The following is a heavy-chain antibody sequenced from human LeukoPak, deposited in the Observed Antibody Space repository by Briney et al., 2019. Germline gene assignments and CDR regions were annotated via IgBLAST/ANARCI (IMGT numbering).Heavy chain of an antibody. J-gene: IGHJ2*01. D-gene: IGHD5-24*01. Sequence: SETLSLTCTVSGGSISSSSYYWSWIRQPPGKGLEWIGYIYYSGSTNYNPSLKSRVTISVDTSKNQFSLKLSSVTAADTAVYYCARDSLLTATITPRVLWYFDLWGRGTLVTVSS. CDR1: GGSISSSSYY. CDR2: IYYSGST. CDR3: ARDSLLTATITPRVLWYFDL. V-gene: IGHV4-61*01.